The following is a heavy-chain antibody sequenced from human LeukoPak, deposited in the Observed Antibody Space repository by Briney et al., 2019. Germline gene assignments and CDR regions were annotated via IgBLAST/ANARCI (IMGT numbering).Heavy chain of an antibody. CDR2: IYYSGST. Sequence: SETLSLTCTVSGGSISSYYWSWIRQPPGKGLEWIGYIYYSGSTNYNPSLKGRVTISVDTSKSQFSLKLCSVTAADTAVYYCARVRDMVALDYWGQGTLVTVSS. D-gene: IGHD5-12*01. J-gene: IGHJ4*02. V-gene: IGHV4-59*01. CDR3: ARVRDMVALDY. CDR1: GGSISSYY.